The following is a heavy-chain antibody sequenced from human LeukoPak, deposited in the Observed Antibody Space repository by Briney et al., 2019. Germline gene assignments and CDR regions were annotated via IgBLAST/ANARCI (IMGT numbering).Heavy chain of an antibody. J-gene: IGHJ4*02. Sequence: ASVKVSCKASGYAFNSFGISWVRQAPGQGLEWMGWISANNGDTKYAPKLLDRLTVTTDTSTTTAYMELRSLRAEDTAVYYCAKGSSSNWYLFDYWGQGTLVTVSS. CDR2: ISANNGDT. D-gene: IGHD6-13*01. V-gene: IGHV1-18*01. CDR1: GYAFNSFG. CDR3: AKGSSSNWYLFDY.